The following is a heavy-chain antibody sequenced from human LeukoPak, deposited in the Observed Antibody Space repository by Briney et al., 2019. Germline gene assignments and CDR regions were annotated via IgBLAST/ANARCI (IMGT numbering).Heavy chain of an antibody. CDR2: IYSGGST. CDR3: ARAGTYDFWSGYYTYYYYYYYMDV. V-gene: IGHV3-66*02. CDR1: GFTVSSNY. J-gene: IGHJ6*03. Sequence: PGGSLRLSCAASGFTVSSNYMSWVRQAPGKGLEWVSVIYSGGSTYYSDSVKGGFTISRENSKKSLYLQMNSLRAEDTAVYYCARAGTYDFWSGYYTYYYYYYYMDVWGKGTTVTVSS. D-gene: IGHD3-3*01.